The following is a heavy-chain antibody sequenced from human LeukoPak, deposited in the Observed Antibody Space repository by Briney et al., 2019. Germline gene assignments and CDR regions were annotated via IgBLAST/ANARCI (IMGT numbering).Heavy chain of an antibody. V-gene: IGHV3-11*06. CDR2: ISSSSSYT. Sequence: GGSLRLSCAASGFTFSDYYMSWIRQAPGKGLEWVSYISSSSSYTNYPDSVKGRFTISRDKAKTSLYLQMNRLRAEDTAVYYCARDLVAAAGTFDYWGQGTLVTVSS. CDR1: GFTFSDYY. CDR3: ARDLVAAAGTFDY. D-gene: IGHD6-13*01. J-gene: IGHJ4*02.